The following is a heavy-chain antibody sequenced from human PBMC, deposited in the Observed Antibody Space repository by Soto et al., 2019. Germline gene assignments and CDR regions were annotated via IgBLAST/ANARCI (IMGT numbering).Heavy chain of an antibody. V-gene: IGHV4-39*01. J-gene: IGHJ5*02. CDR2: ISHSGNT. CDR1: GGSIGTSAYY. Sequence: PSETLSLTCAVSGGSIGTSAYYWGWIRQAPGKGLEWIGSISHSGNTYLSPSLKDRVTMSVDTSKNSFSLKLGSATAADSGLYYCSRRAPEGFDPWGQGTLVTVSS. CDR3: SRRAPEGFDP.